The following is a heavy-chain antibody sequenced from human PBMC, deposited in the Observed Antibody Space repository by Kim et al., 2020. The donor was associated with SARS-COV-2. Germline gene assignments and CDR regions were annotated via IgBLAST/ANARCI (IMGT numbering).Heavy chain of an antibody. CDR3: AALISLWVPDY. CDR2: IYWDDDK. Sequence: SGPTLVKPTQTLTLTCTFSGFSVSSGGVGVGWIRQPPEKALEWLAVIYWDDDKRYSPSLKSRLTNTKDTSKNQVVLTLTNMDPVDTATYYCAALISLWVPDYWGLGTLVTVSS. D-gene: IGHD5-18*01. J-gene: IGHJ4*02. CDR1: GFSVSSGGVG. V-gene: IGHV2-5*02.